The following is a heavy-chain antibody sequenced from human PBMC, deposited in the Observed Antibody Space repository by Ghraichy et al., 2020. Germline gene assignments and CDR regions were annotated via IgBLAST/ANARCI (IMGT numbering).Heavy chain of an antibody. V-gene: IGHV4-34*01. CDR2: INHRGST. D-gene: IGHD3-9*01. CDR3: ASTSYDILTGYQPLDT. J-gene: IGHJ5*02. CDR1: GGSFSDYY. Sequence: QTLSLTCAVYGGSFSDYYWTWIRQPPGKGLQWIGEINHRGSTNYNPSLKSRVTISLDTSRNQFSLKLNSVTAADTAVYYCASTSYDILTGYQPLDTWGQGTLVTVSS.